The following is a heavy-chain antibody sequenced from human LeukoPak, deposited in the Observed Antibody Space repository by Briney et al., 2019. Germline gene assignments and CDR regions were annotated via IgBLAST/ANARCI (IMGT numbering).Heavy chain of an antibody. Sequence: PSETLSLTCAVYGGSFSGYYWSWIRQPPGKGLEWIGEINHSGSTNYNPSLKSRVTISVDTSKNQFSLKLSSVTAADTAVYYCARGPYGSSGTPDAFDIWGQGTMVTVSS. D-gene: IGHD3-10*01. CDR1: GGSFSGYY. J-gene: IGHJ3*02. CDR2: INHSGST. CDR3: ARGPYGSSGTPDAFDI. V-gene: IGHV4-34*01.